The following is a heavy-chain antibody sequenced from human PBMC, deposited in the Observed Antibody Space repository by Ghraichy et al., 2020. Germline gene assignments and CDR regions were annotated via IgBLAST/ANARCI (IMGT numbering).Heavy chain of an antibody. CDR3: TGLRWAYFYGMDV. V-gene: IGHV3-15*07. CDR2: IKSKTDGGTT. D-gene: IGHD4-23*01. J-gene: IGHJ6*02. Sequence: GGSLRLSCAASGFIFSNAWINWVRQAPGKGLEWVGRIKSKTDGGTTDYAAPVKGRFTISRDDSKKTLYLQMNSLKTEDTAVYYCTGLRWAYFYGMDVWGQGTTVTVSS. CDR1: GFIFSNAW.